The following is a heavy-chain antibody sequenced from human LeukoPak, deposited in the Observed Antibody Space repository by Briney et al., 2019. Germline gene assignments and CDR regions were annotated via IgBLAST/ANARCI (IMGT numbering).Heavy chain of an antibody. V-gene: IGHV1-8*01. D-gene: IGHD2-15*01. CDR1: GYTFTSYD. CDR3: ARAGLGYCSGGSCYPTLLRSYYYYYMDV. Sequence: GASVKVSCKASGYTFTSYDINWVRQATGQGLEWMGWMNPNSGNTGYAQKFQGRVTMTRNTSISTAYMELSSLRSEDTAVYYCARAGLGYCSGGSCYPTLLRSYYYYYMDVWDKGTTVTVSS. J-gene: IGHJ6*03. CDR2: MNPNSGNT.